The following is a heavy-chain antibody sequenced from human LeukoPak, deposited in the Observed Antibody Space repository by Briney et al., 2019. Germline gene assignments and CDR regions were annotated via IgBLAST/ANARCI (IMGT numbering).Heavy chain of an antibody. J-gene: IGHJ3*02. D-gene: IGHD5-12*01. CDR2: ISGSGGNT. CDR1: GFTFSSYA. V-gene: IGHV3-23*01. Sequence: GGSLRLSCAASGFTFSSYAMSWVRQAPGKGLEWVSLISGSGGNTYYADSVKGRFTISTDNSKNTLYLQMNSLRVEDTAVYYCAKNRGYGLYDAFDIWGQGTMVTVSS. CDR3: AKNRGYGLYDAFDI.